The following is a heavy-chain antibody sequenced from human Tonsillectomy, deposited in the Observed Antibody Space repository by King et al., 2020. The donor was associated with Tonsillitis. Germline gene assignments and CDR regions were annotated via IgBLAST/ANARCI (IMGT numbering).Heavy chain of an antibody. CDR1: GYTFTSYD. CDR3: ARVRGMTHYAGWGDP. CDR2: MNPNSGNT. V-gene: IGHV1-8*01. Sequence: PLVPSGAAVTPPGASVQVSCQASGYTFTSYDINWVRQATGQGLEWMGWMNPNSGNTGYAQKFQGRVTMTTNTSISTAYMELSSLRSEDPAVYYCARVRGMTHYAGWGDPWGQGTLGTVAA. J-gene: IGHJ5*02. D-gene: IGHD4-17*01.